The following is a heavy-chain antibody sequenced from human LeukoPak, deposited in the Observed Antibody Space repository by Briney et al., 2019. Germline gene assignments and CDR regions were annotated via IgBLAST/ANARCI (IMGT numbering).Heavy chain of an antibody. J-gene: IGHJ5*02. Sequence: SETLSLTCTVSGGSISSGSYYWSWLRQPAGKGLEWIGRIYTSGSTNYNPSLKSRVTISVDTSKNQFSLKLSSVTAADTAVHYCARPVYSSSGWFDPWGQGTLVTVSS. CDR1: GGSISSGSYY. V-gene: IGHV4-61*02. D-gene: IGHD6-13*01. CDR3: ARPVYSSSGWFDP. CDR2: IYTSGST.